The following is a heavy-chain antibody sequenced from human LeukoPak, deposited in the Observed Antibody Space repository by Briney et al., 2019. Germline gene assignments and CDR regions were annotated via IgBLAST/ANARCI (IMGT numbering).Heavy chain of an antibody. CDR1: GFTFSSYA. Sequence: GGSLRLSCAASGFTFSSYAMSWVRQAPRKGLEWVSTISNSGDNTFYADSVKGRFTISRDNSKNTLYLQLNSLRAEDTAVYYCAKYSRHFDFWGQGTLVTVSS. D-gene: IGHD5-18*01. CDR2: ISNSGDNT. CDR3: AKYSRHFDF. V-gene: IGHV3-23*01. J-gene: IGHJ4*02.